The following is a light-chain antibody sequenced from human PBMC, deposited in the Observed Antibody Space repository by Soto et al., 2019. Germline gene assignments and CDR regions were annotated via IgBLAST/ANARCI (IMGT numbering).Light chain of an antibody. V-gene: IGKV3-20*01. J-gene: IGKJ4*01. CDR2: GTS. Sequence: LSQSPGTLYLSPGDRATLSCRASQSVTNNYLAWYQQKPGQTPRLLLYGTSTRAIGVPDRFSGSGSGTDFTLTISRLEPEDFAVYYCQRYGTSPPLTFGGGPKVDIK. CDR3: QRYGTSPPLT. CDR1: QSVTNNY.